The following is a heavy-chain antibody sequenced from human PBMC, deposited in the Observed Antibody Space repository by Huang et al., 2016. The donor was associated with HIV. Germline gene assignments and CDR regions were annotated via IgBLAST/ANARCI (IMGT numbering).Heavy chain of an antibody. J-gene: IGHJ6*03. CDR2: INHSEST. Sequence: QVQLQQWGAGLLRPSETLSLTCAVYGGSFSGYYGTWIRQPPGKGLEWIGEINHSESTNYNPSLKSRVTISVDTSRNQFSLTLTSVTAADTAVYYCARGQGGYYYCYMDVWGKGTTVTVSS. V-gene: IGHV4-34*01. CDR3: ARGQGGYYYCYMDV. CDR1: GGSFSGYY.